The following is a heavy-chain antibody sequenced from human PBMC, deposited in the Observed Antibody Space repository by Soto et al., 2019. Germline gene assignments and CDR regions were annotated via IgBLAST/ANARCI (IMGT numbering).Heavy chain of an antibody. D-gene: IGHD4-17*01. J-gene: IGHJ2*01. CDR1: GFTFSNYE. CDR2: ISSGGGSK. V-gene: IGHV3-48*03. Sequence: EVQLVESGGGLVRPGGSLRLSCVGSGFTFSNYEMTWVRQAPGKGPQWVSYISSGGGSKYFAAPVKGRVSISRDNDKHSLFLDMNNLRGEDTALYYCARLSLAAPTGWYFDLWCRGTLVTVSS. CDR3: ARLSLAAPTGWYFDL.